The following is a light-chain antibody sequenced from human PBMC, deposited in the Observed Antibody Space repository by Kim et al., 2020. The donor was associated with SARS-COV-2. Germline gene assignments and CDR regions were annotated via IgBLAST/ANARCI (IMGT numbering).Light chain of an antibody. V-gene: IGLV3-19*01. CDR1: SSRSYY. J-gene: IGLJ3*02. Sequence: SSELTQDPAVSVALGQTVRITCQGDSSRSYYATWYQQKPRQAPVLVIYGRNNRPSGIPDRFSGSTSGNTASLTISGAQAEDEADFYCQSRDSGGNVVFGG. CDR2: GRN. CDR3: QSRDSGGNVV.